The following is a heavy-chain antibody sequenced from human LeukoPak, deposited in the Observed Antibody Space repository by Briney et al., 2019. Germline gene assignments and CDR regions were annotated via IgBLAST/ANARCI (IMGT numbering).Heavy chain of an antibody. V-gene: IGHV3-23*01. CDR2: ISGGGGST. D-gene: IGHD2-15*01. J-gene: IGHJ4*02. Sequence: GGSLRLSCAASGFTFSSYAMSWVRQAPGKGLEWVSAISGGGGSTYYADSVKGRFTISRDNSKNTLYLQMNSLRAEDTAVYYCAKDPVVVVAVVLDYWGQGTLVTVSS. CDR3: AKDPVVVVAVVLDY. CDR1: GFTFSSYA.